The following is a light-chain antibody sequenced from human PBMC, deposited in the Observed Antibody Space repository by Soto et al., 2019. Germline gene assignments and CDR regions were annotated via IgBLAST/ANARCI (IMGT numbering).Light chain of an antibody. CDR3: QQRSNWQGAT. Sequence: HSPATLSLYTGERATLSCRASQSVSSYLAWYQQKPGQAPRLLIYDASNRATGIPARFSGSGSGTDFTLTISSLEPEDFAVYYCQQRSNWQGATFAGGNKV. CDR2: DAS. CDR1: QSVSSY. J-gene: IGKJ4*01. V-gene: IGKV3-11*01.